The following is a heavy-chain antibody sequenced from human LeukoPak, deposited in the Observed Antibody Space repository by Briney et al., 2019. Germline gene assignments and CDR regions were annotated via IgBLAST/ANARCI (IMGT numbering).Heavy chain of an antibody. CDR1: GGSVSSGSYY. CDR3: ARESYGDYAYFDY. J-gene: IGHJ4*02. Sequence: LETLSLTCTVSGGSVSSGSYYWSWIRQPPGKGLEWIGYVYNSGSTNYNPSLKSRVTISVDTSKNQFSLKLTSVTAADTGVYYCARESYGDYAYFDYWGQGTLVTVYS. D-gene: IGHD4-17*01. V-gene: IGHV4-61*01. CDR2: VYNSGST.